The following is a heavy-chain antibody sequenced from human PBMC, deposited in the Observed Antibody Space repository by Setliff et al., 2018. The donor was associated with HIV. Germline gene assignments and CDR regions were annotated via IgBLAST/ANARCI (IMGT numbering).Heavy chain of an antibody. CDR1: GGSVSRVKYY. J-gene: IGHJ4*02. Sequence: NRSETLSLTSSVSGGSVSRVKYYWSCIRQPPGKGLAWIVYIHYTGSTTHNPSLKSLVTISADTSKNHFSLVLSSGTAADTAVYYCAREAVHDYARYFDYWGQGSLVTVSS. D-gene: IGHD4-17*01. V-gene: IGHV4-61*03. CDR3: AREAVHDYARYFDY. CDR2: IHYTGST.